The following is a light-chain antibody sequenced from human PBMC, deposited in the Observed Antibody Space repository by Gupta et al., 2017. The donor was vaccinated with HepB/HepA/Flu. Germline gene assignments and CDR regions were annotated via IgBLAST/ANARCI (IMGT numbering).Light chain of an antibody. CDR1: SSDSGAYNH. CDR2: DVI. J-gene: IGLJ2*01. CDR3: SSLSTKNTIL. V-gene: IGLV2-14*03. Sequence: QSALTPPASVSGSLGQSIPISCPGTSSDSGAYNHVSWYQQPPGKAPKLMIYDVINRPSGVPNRFAGSKAGNTASLTIAGLHAEDEDDYYRSSLSTKNTILFGGGTKLTVL.